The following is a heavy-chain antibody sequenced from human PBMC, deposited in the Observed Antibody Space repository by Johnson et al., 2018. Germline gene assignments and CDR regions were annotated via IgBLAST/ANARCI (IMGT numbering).Heavy chain of an antibody. CDR3: AKDRRLGGSSTRCYPSYFDY. V-gene: IGHV3-30*18. D-gene: IGHD2-2*01. J-gene: IGHJ4*02. CDR2: ISYDGINK. Sequence: QVQLVQSGGGVVQPGRSLGLSCEASGFTFSNYAIHWVRQAPGKGLEWVAVISYDGINKYYADSVRGRFTVSRDNSKSTLYLQMNSLRVEDTAVYDCAKDRRLGGSSTRCYPSYFDYWGQGTRVTCSS. CDR1: GFTFSNYA.